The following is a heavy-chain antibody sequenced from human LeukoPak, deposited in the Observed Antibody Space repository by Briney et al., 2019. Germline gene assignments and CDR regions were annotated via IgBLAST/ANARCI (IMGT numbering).Heavy chain of an antibody. Sequence: GGSLRLSCAAAGFTFSTYWMHWVRQAPGKGLVWVSRINSDGSRTSYADSVKGRFAISRDNAKNTLYLQMNSLRAEDTAVYYCASTGGWYGPQIDYWGQGTLVTVSS. J-gene: IGHJ4*02. CDR2: INSDGSRT. V-gene: IGHV3-74*01. D-gene: IGHD6-19*01. CDR1: GFTFSTYW. CDR3: ASTGGWYGPQIDY.